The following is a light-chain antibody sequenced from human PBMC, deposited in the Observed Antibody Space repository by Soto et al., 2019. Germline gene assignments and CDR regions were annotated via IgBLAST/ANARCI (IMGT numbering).Light chain of an antibody. CDR3: QTWGTGIWV. V-gene: IGLV4-69*01. CDR1: SGHSSYA. CDR2: LNSDGSH. J-gene: IGLJ3*02. Sequence: QLVLTQSPSASASLGASVKLTCTLSSGHSSYAIAWHQQQPEKGPRYLMKLNSDGSHSKGDGIPDRFSGSSSGAERYLTISSLRSEDEADYYCQTWGTGIWVFGGGTQLT.